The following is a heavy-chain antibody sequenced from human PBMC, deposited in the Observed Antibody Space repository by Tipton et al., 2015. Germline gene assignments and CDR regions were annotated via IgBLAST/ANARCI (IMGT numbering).Heavy chain of an antibody. J-gene: IGHJ4*02. V-gene: IGHV3-30*01. Sequence: SLRLSCSASGFSFDIHDMNWVRQPPGKGLEWVALISYDGSDKYYADSVKGRFTISRDNAKNSLYLQMDSVRPEDTALYYCAKDFYGGNSGIQLDYWGQGTQVTVSS. CDR1: GFSFDIHD. CDR2: ISYDGSDK. D-gene: IGHD4-23*01. CDR3: AKDFYGGNSGIQLDY.